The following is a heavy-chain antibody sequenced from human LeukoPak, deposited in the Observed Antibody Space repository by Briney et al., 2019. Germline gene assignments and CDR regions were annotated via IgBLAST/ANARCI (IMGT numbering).Heavy chain of an antibody. Sequence: SETLSLTCAVYGGSFSGYYWSWIRQPPGKGLEWIGEINHSGSTNYNPSLKSRVTISVDTSKNQFSLKLSSVTAADTAVYYCARDLTDYYDSSGYYMSGWFDPWGQGTLVTVSS. V-gene: IGHV4-34*01. CDR1: GGSFSGYY. CDR2: INHSGST. CDR3: ARDLTDYYDSSGYYMSGWFDP. D-gene: IGHD3-22*01. J-gene: IGHJ5*02.